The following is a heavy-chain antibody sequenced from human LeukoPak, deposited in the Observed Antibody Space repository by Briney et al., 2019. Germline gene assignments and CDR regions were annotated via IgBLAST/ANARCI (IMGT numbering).Heavy chain of an antibody. J-gene: IGHJ4*02. CDR2: IYPGDSDT. Sequence: GESLKISCKGSGYSFTSYWVGWVRQMPGKGLEWMGIIYPGDSDTRYSPSFQGQVTISADKSISTAYLQWSSPKASDTAMYYCARRRYYYDSSGYYYGPDKFYFDYWGQGTLVTVSS. V-gene: IGHV5-51*01. CDR3: ARRRYYYDSSGYYYGPDKFYFDY. D-gene: IGHD3-22*01. CDR1: GYSFTSYW.